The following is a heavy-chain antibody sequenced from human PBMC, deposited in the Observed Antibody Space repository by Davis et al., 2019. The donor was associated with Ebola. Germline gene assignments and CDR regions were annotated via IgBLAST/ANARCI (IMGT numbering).Heavy chain of an antibody. CDR2: IRYDGSNE. CDR3: AKDDRYNWNYLAVY. V-gene: IGHV3-30*02. CDR1: GFTFRTYS. Sequence: GGSLRLSCSASGFTFRTYSMDWVRQAPGKGLEWVAFIRYDGSNEYYADSVKGRFTISRDNSKNTLYLQMNSLRPEDTAVYYCAKDDRYNWNYLAVYWGQGTLVTVSS. D-gene: IGHD1-7*01. J-gene: IGHJ4*02.